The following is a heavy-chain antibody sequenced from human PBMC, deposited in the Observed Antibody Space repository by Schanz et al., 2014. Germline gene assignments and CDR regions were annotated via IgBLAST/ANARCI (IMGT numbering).Heavy chain of an antibody. Sequence: EVQLLESGGGLVPPGGSLRLSCTASGFTFSSYWMHWVRQDPGKGLVWVARINSVGSNTDYADSVTGRFTISRDNSKSTLYVEMNSLRVEDSAIYYCAKDISDTSGKDDYWGQGTLVTVSS. CDR1: GFTFSSYW. V-gene: IGHV3-74*01. CDR3: AKDISDTSGKDDY. CDR2: INSVGSNT. J-gene: IGHJ4*02. D-gene: IGHD3-22*01.